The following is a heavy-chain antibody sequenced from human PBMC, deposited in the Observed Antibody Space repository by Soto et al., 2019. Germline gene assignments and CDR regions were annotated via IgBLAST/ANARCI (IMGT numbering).Heavy chain of an antibody. D-gene: IGHD3-22*01. CDR2: ITVGTGNT. CDR1: GFIFTSFG. CDR3: AAGDSSGYYGG. J-gene: IGHJ4*02. V-gene: IGHV1-58*01. Sequence: SVKVSCKASGFIFTSFGVQWVRQARGQRLEWIGWITVGTGNTNYAQKFQERVTITRDMSTSTAYMELSSLRSEDTAVYYCAAGDSSGYYGGWSQGTQVTVSS.